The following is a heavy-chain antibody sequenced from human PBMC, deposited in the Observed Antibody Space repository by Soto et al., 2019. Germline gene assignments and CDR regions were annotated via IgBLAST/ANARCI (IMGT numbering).Heavy chain of an antibody. V-gene: IGHV3-74*01. Sequence: EVQLVESGGGLVQPGGSLRLSCAASGFTFSSFWMHWVRQAPGKGLEWVSRTNEDGSTINYADSVKGRFTISRDNAKNTLYRKINSRRVEDRVVFYCTRVMGGGGGYWGPGTLVTVSS. CDR2: TNEDGSTI. D-gene: IGHD3-16*01. CDR3: TRVMGGGGGY. J-gene: IGHJ4*02. CDR1: GFTFSSFW.